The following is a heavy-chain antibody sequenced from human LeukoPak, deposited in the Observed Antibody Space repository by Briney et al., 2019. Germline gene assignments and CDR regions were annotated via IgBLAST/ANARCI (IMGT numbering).Heavy chain of an antibody. D-gene: IGHD3-10*01. Sequence: SETLSLACTVSGGSISSSSYYWGWIRQPPGKGLEWIGRIYTSGSTNYNPSLKSRVTMSVDTSKNQFSLKLSSVTAADTAVYYCARDLTYYYGSGSYYGYYYMDVWGKGTTVTISS. J-gene: IGHJ6*03. CDR3: ARDLTYYYGSGSYYGYYYMDV. V-gene: IGHV4-39*07. CDR2: IYTSGST. CDR1: GGSISSSSYY.